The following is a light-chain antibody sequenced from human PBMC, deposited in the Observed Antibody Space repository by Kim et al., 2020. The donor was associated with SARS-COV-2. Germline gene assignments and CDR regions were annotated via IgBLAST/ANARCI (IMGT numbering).Light chain of an antibody. V-gene: IGKV3-11*01. CDR3: QQRSNWPPVT. J-gene: IGKJ4*01. CDR1: HNIDKY. CDR2: EIS. Sequence: EIVLTQSPAPLSLFPGQRATLSCRASHNIDKYLAWYQQKPGQAPRLLIYEISNRATGIPARFSGTGSGTDFTLTISTLEPEDFAVYYCQQRSNWPPVTFGAGTKVEIK.